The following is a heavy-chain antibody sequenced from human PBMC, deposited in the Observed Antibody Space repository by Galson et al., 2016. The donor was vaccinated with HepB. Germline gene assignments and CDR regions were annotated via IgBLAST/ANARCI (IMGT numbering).Heavy chain of an antibody. Sequence: SVKVSCKASGYTFTSYDINWVRQASGQGLECMGWMNPSSGNAGYAPHFQGRVSLTRDASISTAYMEMSGMRSEDTAVYYCARTMVRGVPGFDIWGQGTMVAVSS. J-gene: IGHJ3*02. CDR1: GYTFTSYD. D-gene: IGHD3-10*01. CDR3: ARTMVRGVPGFDI. CDR2: MNPSSGNA. V-gene: IGHV1-8*01.